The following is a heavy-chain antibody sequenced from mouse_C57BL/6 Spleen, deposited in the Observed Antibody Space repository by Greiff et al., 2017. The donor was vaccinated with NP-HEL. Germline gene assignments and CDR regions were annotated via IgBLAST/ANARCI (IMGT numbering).Heavy chain of an antibody. CDR1: GFTFSSYG. D-gene: IGHD4-1*02. J-gene: IGHJ2*01. CDR3: ARPQLGLDY. CDR2: ISSGGSYT. V-gene: IGHV5-6*01. Sequence: EVQGVESGGDLVKPGGSLKLSCAASGFTFSSYGMSWVRQTPDKRLEWVTTISSGGSYTYYPDSVKGRFTISRDNAKNTLYLQMSSLKSEDTALYYCARPQLGLDYWGQGTTLTVSS.